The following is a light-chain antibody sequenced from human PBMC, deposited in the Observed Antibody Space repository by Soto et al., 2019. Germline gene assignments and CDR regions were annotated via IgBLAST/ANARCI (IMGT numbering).Light chain of an antibody. CDR2: EVT. CDR1: SSDVGGYNY. CDR3: SSYAASNNFHFV. J-gene: IGLJ3*02. Sequence: QSALTQPPSASGSPGQSVTISCTGTSSDVGGYNYVSWYQQYPGRAPKLMIYEVTKRPSGVPDRFSGSKSGNTASLTVSGLQAQDEADYYFSSYAASNNFHFVFGGGTKLTVL. V-gene: IGLV2-8*01.